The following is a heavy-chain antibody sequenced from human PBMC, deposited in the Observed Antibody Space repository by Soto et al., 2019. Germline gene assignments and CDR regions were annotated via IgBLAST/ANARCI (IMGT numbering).Heavy chain of an antibody. CDR3: ARMKTWDLADAFVI. CDR1: GGSFSSYA. J-gene: IGHJ3*02. CDR2: ITPLFGTT. Sequence: QVQMVQSGAEVRKPGSSVKVSCKASGGSFSSYAISWVRQAPGQGLEWMGGITPLFGTTNHSQRFQGRVSITADKSTSTAYMELSSLRSEDTAVDHCARMKTWDLADAFVIWGQGTMVTVSS. D-gene: IGHD1-26*01. V-gene: IGHV1-69*06.